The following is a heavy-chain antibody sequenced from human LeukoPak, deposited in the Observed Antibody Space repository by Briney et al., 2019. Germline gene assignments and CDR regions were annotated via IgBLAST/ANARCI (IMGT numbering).Heavy chain of an antibody. J-gene: IGHJ6*02. CDR3: ARGPVYYYGMDV. Sequence: GGSLRLSCAASGVIFRSYAMDWVRQAPGKGLEWEAVISYDGSNKYYVDSVKGRFTISKENSKNTLYVQMNSLRAEDTAVYYCARGPVYYYGMDVWGQGTTVTVSS. CDR1: GVIFRSYA. CDR2: ISYDGSNK. V-gene: IGHV3-30-3*01.